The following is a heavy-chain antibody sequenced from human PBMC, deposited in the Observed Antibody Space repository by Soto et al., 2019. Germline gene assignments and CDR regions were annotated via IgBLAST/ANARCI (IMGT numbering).Heavy chain of an antibody. D-gene: IGHD6-13*01. Sequence: SETLSLTCAVYGGSFSGYYWSWIRQPPGKGLEWIGEINHSGSTNYNPSLKSRVTISVDTSKNQFSLKPSSVTAADTAVYYCARGAARYWYFDLWGRGTLVTVSS. V-gene: IGHV4-34*01. CDR3: ARGAARYWYFDL. J-gene: IGHJ2*01. CDR2: INHSGST. CDR1: GGSFSGYY.